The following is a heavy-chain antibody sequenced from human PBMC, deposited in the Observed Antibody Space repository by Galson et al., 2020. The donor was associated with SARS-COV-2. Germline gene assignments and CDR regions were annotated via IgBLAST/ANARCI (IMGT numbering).Heavy chain of an antibody. CDR3: ARSMDTDFWSGYYWVVSTSKYYYGMDV. Sequence: ASVKVSCKASGYTFTSYGISWVRQAPGQGLEWMGWISAYNGNTNYAQKLQGRVTMTTDTSTSTAYMELRSLRSDDTAVYYCARSMDTDFWSGYYWVVSTSKYYYGMDVWGQGTTVTVSS. D-gene: IGHD3-3*01. J-gene: IGHJ6*02. CDR2: ISAYNGNT. CDR1: GYTFTSYG. V-gene: IGHV1-18*01.